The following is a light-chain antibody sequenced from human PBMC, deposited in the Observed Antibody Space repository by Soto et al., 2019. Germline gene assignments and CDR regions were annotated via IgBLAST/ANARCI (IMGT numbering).Light chain of an antibody. J-gene: IGKJ5*01. Sequence: EIVMTQSPATLSVSPGERATLSCRASQSVSSYLAWYQQKPGQAPRLLIYDASNRATGIPERFSGSGSGTDFTLTITRLEPEDFAVYYCQEYDGSPITFGLGTRLENK. CDR1: QSVSSY. CDR2: DAS. CDR3: QEYDGSPIT. V-gene: IGKV3-20*01.